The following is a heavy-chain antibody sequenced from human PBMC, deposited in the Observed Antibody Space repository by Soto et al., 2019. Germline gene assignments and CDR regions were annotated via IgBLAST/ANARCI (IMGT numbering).Heavy chain of an antibody. CDR3: ARIYEYDSSCYKEGRDASDV. V-gene: IGHV3-21*01. D-gene: IGHD3-22*01. J-gene: IGHJ3*01. CDR2: ISSSSSYI. Sequence: PGGSLRLSCSASGFIFSSYSMKWVRQAPGKGLEWVSSISSSSSYIYYADSVKGRFTISRDNAKNSLYLQMNSLRAEDTAMYYCARIYEYDSSCYKEGRDASDVWGQGTTVT. CDR1: GFIFSSYS.